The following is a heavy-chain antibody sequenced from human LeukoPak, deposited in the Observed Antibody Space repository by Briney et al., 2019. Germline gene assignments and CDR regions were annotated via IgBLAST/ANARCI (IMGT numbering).Heavy chain of an antibody. D-gene: IGHD3-3*01. CDR2: ISWSSGII. CDR1: GFIFDDHG. Sequence: GGSLRLSCAASGFIFDDHGMHWVRQAPGKGLEWVSGISWSSGIIGYADSVKGRFTISRDNAKNSLDLQMESLRAEDTAVYYCARASFGVIVGPDYWGQGTLVTVSS. CDR3: ARASFGVIVGPDY. V-gene: IGHV3-9*01. J-gene: IGHJ4*02.